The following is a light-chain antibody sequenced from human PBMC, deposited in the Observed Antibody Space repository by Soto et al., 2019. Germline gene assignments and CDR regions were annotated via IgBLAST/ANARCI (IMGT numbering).Light chain of an antibody. V-gene: IGLV2-14*03. CDR3: NSDSGISTVI. CDR2: DVT. J-gene: IGLJ2*01. Sequence: QSALTQPASLSGSPGQSITISCSGTSSDFGGYNFVSWYQQHPGKAPKLVIYDVTTRPSGVSDRVSGSKSGNTASLTFSGLQADDEADYFCNSDSGISTVIFGGGTTVTVL. CDR1: SSDFGGYNF.